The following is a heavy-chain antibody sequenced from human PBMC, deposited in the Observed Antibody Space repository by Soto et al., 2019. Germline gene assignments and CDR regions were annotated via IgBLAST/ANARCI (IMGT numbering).Heavy chain of an antibody. D-gene: IGHD3-10*01. Sequence: EVLLLDSGGGLVQPGGSLRLSCAASGFTFNNYAMTWVRQAPGKGLEWVSAISGGGDTTSYADSVKGRFTVSRDGSKNTLYLQMSSLRAEDTALYYCAKGRGGSGSLTPRVDFWGQGTLVTVSS. J-gene: IGHJ4*02. CDR2: ISGGGDTT. V-gene: IGHV3-23*01. CDR3: AKGRGGSGSLTPRVDF. CDR1: GFTFNNYA.